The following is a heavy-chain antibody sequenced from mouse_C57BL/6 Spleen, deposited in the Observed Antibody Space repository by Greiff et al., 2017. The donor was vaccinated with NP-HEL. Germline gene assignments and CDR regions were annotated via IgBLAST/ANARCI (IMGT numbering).Heavy chain of an antibody. V-gene: IGHV1-64*01. CDR1: GYTFTSYW. Sequence: QVQLQQPGAELVKPGASVKLSCKASGYTFTSYWMHWVKQRPGQGLEWIGMIHTNSGSTNHNEKFKSKATLTVDKSSSTAYMQLSSLTSEDSAVYYCASSRGYFDVWGTGTTVTVSS. CDR3: ASSRGYFDV. J-gene: IGHJ1*03. D-gene: IGHD6-1*01. CDR2: IHTNSGST.